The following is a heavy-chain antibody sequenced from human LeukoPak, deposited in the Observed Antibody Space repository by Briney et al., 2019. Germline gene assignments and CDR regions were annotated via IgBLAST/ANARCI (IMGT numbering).Heavy chain of an antibody. CDR1: GGSFSGYY. Sequence: SETLSLTCAVYGGSFSGYYWSWIRQPPGKGLEWLGEINHSGSTNYNPSLKSRVTISVDTSKNQFSLKLSSVTAADTAVYYCARHRKQQLLPFDYWGQGTLVTVSS. V-gene: IGHV4-34*01. CDR2: INHSGST. D-gene: IGHD6-13*01. J-gene: IGHJ4*02. CDR3: ARHRKQQLLPFDY.